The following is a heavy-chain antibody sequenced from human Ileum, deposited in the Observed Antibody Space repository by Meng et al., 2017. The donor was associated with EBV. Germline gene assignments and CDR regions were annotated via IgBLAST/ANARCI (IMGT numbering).Heavy chain of an antibody. CDR2: INHRGGA. CDR1: GGAFSGYD. D-gene: IGHD3-22*01. CDR3: ASHPGGNSQYYSSGDDY. Sequence: QGQFKWWCAGLLTPSETLSLPCAVYGGAFSGYDWSWIRQPPGKGLEWIGEINHRGGAFYNPSLKSRVTMSIDTSKNQFSLKLNSVTAADTAVYYCASHPGGNSQYYSSGDDYWGQGALVTVSS. J-gene: IGHJ4*02. V-gene: IGHV4-34*01.